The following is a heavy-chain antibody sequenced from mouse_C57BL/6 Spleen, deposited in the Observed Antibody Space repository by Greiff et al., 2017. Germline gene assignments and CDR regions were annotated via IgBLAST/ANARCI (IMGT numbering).Heavy chain of an antibody. D-gene: IGHD4-1*01. CDR3: TRKGPNWDGGGYFDD. Sequence: QVHVKQSGAELVRPGASVTLSCKASGYTFTDYEMHWVKQTPVHGLEWIGAIDPETGGTAYNQKFKGKAILTADKSSSTAYMELRSLTSEDSAVYYCTRKGPNWDGGGYFDDWGQGTTLTVSS. V-gene: IGHV1-15*01. J-gene: IGHJ2*01. CDR2: IDPETGGT. CDR1: GYTFTDYE.